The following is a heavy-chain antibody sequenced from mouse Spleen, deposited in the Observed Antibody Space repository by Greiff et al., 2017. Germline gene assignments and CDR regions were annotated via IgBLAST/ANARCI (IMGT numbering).Heavy chain of an antibody. Sequence: VQLQQSGPELVKPGASVKISCKASGYTFTDYYMNWVKQSHGKSLEWIGDINPNNGGTSYNQKFKGKATLTVDKSSSTAYMELRSLTSEDSAVYYCARRDGYPWFAYWGQGTLVTVSA. CDR1: GYTFTDYY. V-gene: IGHV1-26*01. J-gene: IGHJ3*01. CDR2: INPNNGGT. D-gene: IGHD2-3*01. CDR3: ARRDGYPWFAY.